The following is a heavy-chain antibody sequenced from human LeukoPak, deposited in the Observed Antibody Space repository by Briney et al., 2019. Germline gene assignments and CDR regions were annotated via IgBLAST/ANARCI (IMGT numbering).Heavy chain of an antibody. Sequence: PSETLSLTCTVSGGSINNYYWSWIRQPPGKGLEWIGHIYYTGSTNYNPSLKSRVTISVDKSKNHFSLKLSSVTAADTALYYCARLLFGGYYYYYGMDVWGQGTTVTVSS. V-gene: IGHV4-59*12. J-gene: IGHJ6*02. D-gene: IGHD3-10*01. CDR1: GGSINNYY. CDR2: IYYTGST. CDR3: ARLLFGGYYYYYGMDV.